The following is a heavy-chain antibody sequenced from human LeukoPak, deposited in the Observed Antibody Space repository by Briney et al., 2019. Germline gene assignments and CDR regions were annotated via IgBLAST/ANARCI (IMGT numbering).Heavy chain of an antibody. CDR1: GFTFSSYS. V-gene: IGHV3-48*01. CDR3: ARGYCSGGSCYSDNY. CDR2: ISSSSSTI. J-gene: IGHJ4*02. Sequence: GGSLRLSCAGSGFTFSSYSMNWVRQAPGKGLEWGSYISSSSSTIYYADSVKGRFTISRDNAKNSLYLKMNSLRAEDTAVYYCARGYCSGGSCYSDNYWGQGTLVTVSS. D-gene: IGHD2-15*01.